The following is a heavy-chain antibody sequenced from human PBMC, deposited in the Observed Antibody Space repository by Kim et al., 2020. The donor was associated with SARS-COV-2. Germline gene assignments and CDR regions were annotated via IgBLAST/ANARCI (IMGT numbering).Heavy chain of an antibody. V-gene: IGHV3-23*01. CDR1: GFTFSSYA. Sequence: GGSLRLSCAASGFTFSSYAMSWVRQAPGKGLEWVSAISGSGAGTYYADSVKGRFTISRDNSKNTLYLQMNGLRAEDTAVYYCAKPSSGWTREGFDYWGQGTLVTVSS. D-gene: IGHD6-19*01. CDR2: ISGSGAGT. J-gene: IGHJ4*02. CDR3: AKPSSGWTREGFDY.